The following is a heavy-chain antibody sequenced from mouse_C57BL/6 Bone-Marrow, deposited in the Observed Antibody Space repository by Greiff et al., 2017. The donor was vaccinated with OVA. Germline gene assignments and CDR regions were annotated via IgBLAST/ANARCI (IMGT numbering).Heavy chain of an antibody. V-gene: IGHV1-59*01. CDR3: ARELRLRMAY. CDR2: IDPSDSYT. CDR1: GYTFTSYW. Sequence: VQLQQPGAELVRPGTSVKLSCKASGYTFTSYWMHWVKQRPGQGLEWIGVIDPSDSYTNYNQKFQGKATLTVDTTSSTAYMQLSSLTSEDSAVYYCARELRLRMAYWGQGTLVTVSA. D-gene: IGHD3-2*02. J-gene: IGHJ3*01.